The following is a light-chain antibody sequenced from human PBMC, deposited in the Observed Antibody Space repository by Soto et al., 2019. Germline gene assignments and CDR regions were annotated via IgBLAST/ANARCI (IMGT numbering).Light chain of an antibody. V-gene: IGLV2-23*01. CDR3: CSYAGSKTYVI. CDR1: SSDVGSYDL. CDR2: EGT. J-gene: IGLJ2*01. Sequence: QSAPTQPASVSGSPGQSITISCSGTSSDVGSYDLVSWYQQHPGSAPKLMIYEGTKRPSGISNRFSGSKSGNTASLTISGLQAEDEADYYCCSYAGSKTYVIIGGGTKLTVL.